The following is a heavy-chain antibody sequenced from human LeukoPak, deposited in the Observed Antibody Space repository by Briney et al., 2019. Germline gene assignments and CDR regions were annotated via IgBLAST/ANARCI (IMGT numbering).Heavy chain of an antibody. V-gene: IGHV4-30-2*01. D-gene: IGHD5-18*01. CDR3: ARGGRLPCFDY. Sequence: SQTLSLTCAVSGGSISSGGYSWSWLRQPPGKGLEWIGYIYHSGSTYYNSSLKSRVTISVDRSKNQFSLKLSSVTAADTAVYYCARGGRLPCFDYWGQGTLVTVSS. CDR1: GGSISSGGYS. CDR2: IYHSGST. J-gene: IGHJ4*02.